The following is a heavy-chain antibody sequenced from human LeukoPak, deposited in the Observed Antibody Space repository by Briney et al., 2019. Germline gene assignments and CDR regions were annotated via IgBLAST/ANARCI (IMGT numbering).Heavy chain of an antibody. Sequence: GESLKISCRGSGYTFTSYWIAWVRQMPGKGLELMGITYPGDSDTKYSPSFQGQVTISVDKSISAAYLQWSSLKASDTAMYYCARVGASGANNWFDPWGQGTLVTISS. J-gene: IGHJ5*02. D-gene: IGHD1-26*01. CDR1: GYTFTSYW. CDR3: ARVGASGANNWFDP. CDR2: TYPGDSDT. V-gene: IGHV5-51*01.